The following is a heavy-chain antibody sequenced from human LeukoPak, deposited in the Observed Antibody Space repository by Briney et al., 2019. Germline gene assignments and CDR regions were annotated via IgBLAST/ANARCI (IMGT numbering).Heavy chain of an antibody. D-gene: IGHD3-10*01. V-gene: IGHV4-59*01. Sequence: PSETLSLTCTVSGGSISGYYWSWIRQPPGKGLEWIGYIYYSGSTNYNPSLKSRVTISVDTSKNQFSLKLSSVTAADTAVYYCARVGGSGIHYWGQGTLVTVSS. J-gene: IGHJ4*02. CDR1: GGSISGYY. CDR3: ARVGGSGIHY. CDR2: IYYSGST.